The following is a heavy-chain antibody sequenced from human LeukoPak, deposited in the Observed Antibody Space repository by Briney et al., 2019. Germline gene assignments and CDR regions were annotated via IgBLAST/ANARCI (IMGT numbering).Heavy chain of an antibody. D-gene: IGHD6-19*01. J-gene: IGHJ6*02. CDR3: ARDSSGWYSYYYGMDV. CDR1: GFTFSSYA. CDR2: ISSSSSTI. Sequence: GRSLRLSCAASGFTFSSYAMHWVRQAPGKGLEWVSYISSSSSTIYYADSVKGRFTISRDNAKNSLYLQMNSLRDEDTAVYYCARDSSGWYSYYYGMDVWGQGTTVTVSS. V-gene: IGHV3-48*02.